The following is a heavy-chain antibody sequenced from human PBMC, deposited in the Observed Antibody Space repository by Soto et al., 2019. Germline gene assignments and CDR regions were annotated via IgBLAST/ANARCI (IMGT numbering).Heavy chain of an antibody. CDR2: IVVGSGNT. Sequence: SVKVSCKASGFTFTSSAVQWVRQARGQRLEWIGWIVVGSGNTNYAQKFQERVTITRDMSTSTAYMELSSLRSEDTAVYYCAAGVEYSSSSPHLDYWGQGTLVTVSS. D-gene: IGHD6-6*01. CDR3: AAGVEYSSSSPHLDY. V-gene: IGHV1-58*01. J-gene: IGHJ4*02. CDR1: GFTFTSSA.